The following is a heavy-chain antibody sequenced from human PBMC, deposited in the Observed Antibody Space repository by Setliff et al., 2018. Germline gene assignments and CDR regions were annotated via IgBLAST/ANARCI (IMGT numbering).Heavy chain of an antibody. D-gene: IGHD3-3*01. CDR3: ARRRLFWSGQMVDY. CDR2: INHSGST. V-gene: IGHV4-34*01. CDR1: GGSFSGYY. Sequence: NPSETLSLTCAVYGGSFSGYYWSWIRQPPGKGLEWIGEINHSGSTNYNPSLKSRVTISVDTSKNQFSLKLSSVTAADTAVYYCARRRLFWSGQMVDYWGQGTLVTVSS. J-gene: IGHJ4*02.